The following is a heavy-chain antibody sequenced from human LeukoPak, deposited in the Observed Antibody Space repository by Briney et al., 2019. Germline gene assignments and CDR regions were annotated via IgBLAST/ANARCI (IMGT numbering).Heavy chain of an antibody. CDR1: GGTFSNYD. J-gene: IGHJ6*03. CDR2: IIPIFGTA. D-gene: IGHD3-10*01. CDR3: ATSVPQVLLWFGETTNTPYYYYYMDV. V-gene: IGHV1-69*13. Sequence: ASVKVSCKASGGTFSNYDISWVRQAPGQGLEWMGGIIPIFGTANYAQKFQGRVTITADESTSTAYMELSSLRSEDTAVYYCATSVPQVLLWFGETTNTPYYYYYMDVWGKGTTVTISS.